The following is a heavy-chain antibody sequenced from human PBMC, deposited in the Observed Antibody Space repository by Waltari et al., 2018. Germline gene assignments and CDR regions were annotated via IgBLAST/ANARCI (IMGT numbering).Heavy chain of an antibody. CDR1: GGSISSSSFW. CDR3: VRLMDG. CDR2: IDHSGTT. D-gene: IGHD2-2*03. Sequence: QLQLQESGPGLVKPSETLSLTCGVSGGSISSSSFWGGWFRQPPGKGLEWIGIIDHSGTTYYNPSLKSRLTISGDTSKNQFSLELSFVTAADTAVYYWVRLMDGWGQGTLVTVSS. V-gene: IGHV4-39*01. J-gene: IGHJ4*02.